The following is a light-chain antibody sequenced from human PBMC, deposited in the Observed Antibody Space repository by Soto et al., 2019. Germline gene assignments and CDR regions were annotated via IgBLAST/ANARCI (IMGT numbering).Light chain of an antibody. J-gene: IGLJ1*01. V-gene: IGLV2-23*01. CDR2: EGS. Sequence: QSALTQPASVSGSLGLSITISCTGTSSDVGGYNLVSWYQQHPGKAPKLMIYEGSKRPSGVSNRFSGSKSGNTASLTISGLQAEDEADYYCCSYAGSSSYVFGTGTKVTVL. CDR3: CSYAGSSSYV. CDR1: SSDVGGYNL.